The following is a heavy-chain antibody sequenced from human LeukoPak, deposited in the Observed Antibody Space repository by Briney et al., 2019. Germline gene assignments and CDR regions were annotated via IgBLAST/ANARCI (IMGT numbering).Heavy chain of an antibody. CDR1: GFTFSNYW. J-gene: IGHJ3*02. CDR2: INSDGSST. V-gene: IGHV3-74*01. CDR3: LPLTVTNAFGI. D-gene: IGHD4-17*01. Sequence: GGSLRLSCAVSGFTFSNYWMHWVRQAPGKGLVWVSRINSDGSSTSYADSVKGRFTISRDNAKNTLYLQMNSLRAEDTAVYYCLPLTVTNAFGIWGQGTMVTVSS.